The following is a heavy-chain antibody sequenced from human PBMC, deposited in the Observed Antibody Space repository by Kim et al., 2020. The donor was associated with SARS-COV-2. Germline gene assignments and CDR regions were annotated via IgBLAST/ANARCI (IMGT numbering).Heavy chain of an antibody. V-gene: IGHV3-74*01. D-gene: IGHD6-13*01. CDR3: ARGRDSSSWYPPYPPYGF. Sequence: KDRFTISRDNAKNTLYLQMNSLRAEDTAVYFCARGRDSSSWYPPYPPYGFWGQGTLVTVSS. J-gene: IGHJ4*02.